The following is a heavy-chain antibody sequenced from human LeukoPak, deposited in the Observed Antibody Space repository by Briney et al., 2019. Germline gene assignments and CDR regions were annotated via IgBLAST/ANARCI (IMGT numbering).Heavy chain of an antibody. Sequence: ASVKVSCKASGYTFTSYDINWVRQATGQGLEWTGWMNPNSGNTGYAQKFQGRVTMTRNTSISTAYMELSSLRSEDTAVYYCARVVAGTQLIYYFDYWGQGTLVTVSS. J-gene: IGHJ4*02. D-gene: IGHD6-19*01. V-gene: IGHV1-8*01. CDR2: MNPNSGNT. CDR1: GYTFTSYD. CDR3: ARVVAGTQLIYYFDY.